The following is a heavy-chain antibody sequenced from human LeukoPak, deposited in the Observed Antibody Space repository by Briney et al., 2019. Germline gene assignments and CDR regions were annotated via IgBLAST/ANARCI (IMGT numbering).Heavy chain of an antibody. D-gene: IGHD6-19*01. J-gene: IGHJ4*02. V-gene: IGHV4-30-4*08. CDR2: IYYSGST. CDR3: ASKDWDSSGWSTDY. CDR1: GGSISSGDYY. Sequence: PSETLSLTCTVSGGSISSGDYYWSWIRQPPGKGLEWIGYIYYSGSTYYNPSLKSRVTISVDTSKNQFSLKLSSVTAADTAVYYCASKDWDSSGWSTDYWGQGTLVTVSS.